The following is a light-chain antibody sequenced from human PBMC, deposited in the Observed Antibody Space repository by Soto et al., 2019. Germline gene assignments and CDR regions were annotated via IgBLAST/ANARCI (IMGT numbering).Light chain of an antibody. Sequence: DIQLTQSPSFLSASLGDRVTITCRASQGIGSFLAWYQQKPGIAPRLLIYSASTLQSGFSLRFSGSGSGPAFTLTISCLQSEDFATYYCQQFNSYPPTFGQGTKLEIK. CDR2: SAS. V-gene: IGKV1-9*01. J-gene: IGKJ1*01. CDR3: QQFNSYPPT. CDR1: QGIGSF.